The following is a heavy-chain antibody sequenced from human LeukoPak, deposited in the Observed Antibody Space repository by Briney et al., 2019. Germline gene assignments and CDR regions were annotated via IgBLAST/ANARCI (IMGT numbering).Heavy chain of an antibody. J-gene: IGHJ2*01. CDR2: INHSGST. Sequence: PSETLSLTCAVYGGSFSGYYWSWIRQPPGKGLEWIGEINHSGSTNYNPSLKSRVTISVDTSKNQFSLKLSSVTAADTAVYYCARGGVRGTTASWYFDLWGRGTLVTVSS. D-gene: IGHD2-8*01. CDR3: ARGGVRGTTASWYFDL. V-gene: IGHV4-34*01. CDR1: GGSFSGYY.